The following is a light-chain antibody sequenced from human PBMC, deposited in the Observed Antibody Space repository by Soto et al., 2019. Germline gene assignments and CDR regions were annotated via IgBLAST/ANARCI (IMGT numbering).Light chain of an antibody. J-gene: IGKJ5*01. CDR1: QSVSSSY. V-gene: IGKV3D-20*02. CDR2: DAS. CDR3: QQRSNWPIN. Sequence: EIVLTQSPGTLSLSPGERATLSCRASQSVSSSYLAWYQQKPGQAPRLLIYDASNRATGIPARFSGSGSGTDFTLTISSLEPEDFAVYYCQQRSNWPINFGQGTRLEIK.